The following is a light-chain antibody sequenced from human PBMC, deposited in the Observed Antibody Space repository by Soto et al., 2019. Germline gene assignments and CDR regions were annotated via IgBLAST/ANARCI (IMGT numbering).Light chain of an antibody. Sequence: EVVLTQSPGTLSLSPGERTTLSCRASQSVSSSYLAWYQQKPGQAPRLLIYAATSRATGIPDRFSGSGSGTDFTLTISGLEHEDFAVYYCQQYGSSRWTFGQGTTGQIK. CDR2: AAT. CDR3: QQYGSSRWT. V-gene: IGKV3-20*01. J-gene: IGKJ1*01. CDR1: QSVSSSY.